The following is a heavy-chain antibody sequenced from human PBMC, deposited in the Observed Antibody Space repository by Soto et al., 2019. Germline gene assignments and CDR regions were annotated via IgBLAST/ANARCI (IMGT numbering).Heavy chain of an antibody. Sequence: GGSLRLSCAASGFTFSSYGMHWVRQAPGKGLEWVAVISYDGSNKYYADSVKGRFTISRDNSKNTLYLQMNSLRAEDTAVYYCAKYAYLYYYYGMDVWGQGTTVTVSS. V-gene: IGHV3-30*18. CDR3: AKYAYLYYYYGMDV. J-gene: IGHJ6*02. CDR1: GFTFSSYG. D-gene: IGHD2-8*01. CDR2: ISYDGSNK.